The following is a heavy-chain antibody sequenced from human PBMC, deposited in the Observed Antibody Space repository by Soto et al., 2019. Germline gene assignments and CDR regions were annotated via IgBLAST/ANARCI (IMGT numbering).Heavy chain of an antibody. V-gene: IGHV4-31*03. Sequence: SETLSLTCTVSGGSISSGGYYWSWIRQHPGKGLEWIGYIYYSGSTYYNPSLKSRVTISVDTSKNQFSLKLSSVTAADTAVYYCARAAAAGPRGSNYYYYGMAVWGQGTTVTVSS. CDR1: GGSISSGGYY. D-gene: IGHD6-13*01. CDR2: IYYSGST. J-gene: IGHJ6*02. CDR3: ARAAAAGPRGSNYYYYGMAV.